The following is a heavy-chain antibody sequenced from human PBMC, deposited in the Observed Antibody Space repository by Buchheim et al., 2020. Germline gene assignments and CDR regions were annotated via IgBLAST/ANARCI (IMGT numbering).Heavy chain of an antibody. Sequence: QVQLQESGPGLVKPSGTLSLTCAVSGGSISSSNWWSWVRQPPGKGLEWIGEIYHSGSTNYNPSLKSRVTISVDKSKNQFSLKLSSVTAADTAVYYCARETYYYDSSGYYTSGHYGMDVWGQGTT. J-gene: IGHJ6*02. CDR1: GGSISSSNW. D-gene: IGHD3-22*01. V-gene: IGHV4-4*02. CDR2: IYHSGST. CDR3: ARETYYYDSSGYYTSGHYGMDV.